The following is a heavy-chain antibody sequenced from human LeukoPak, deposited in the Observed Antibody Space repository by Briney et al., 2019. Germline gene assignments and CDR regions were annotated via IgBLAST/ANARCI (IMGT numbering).Heavy chain of an antibody. Sequence: GGSLRLSCAASGFTFSTFAMNWVRQAPGKGLEWVSAFRGSGGSTYYADFVKGRFTISRDNPKNTLYLQMNSLRAEDTAVYFCAKAQSGYLIPYFDYWGQGTLVTVSS. V-gene: IGHV3-23*01. J-gene: IGHJ4*02. CDR1: GFTFSTFA. CDR3: AKAQSGYLIPYFDY. CDR2: FRGSGGST. D-gene: IGHD3-3*01.